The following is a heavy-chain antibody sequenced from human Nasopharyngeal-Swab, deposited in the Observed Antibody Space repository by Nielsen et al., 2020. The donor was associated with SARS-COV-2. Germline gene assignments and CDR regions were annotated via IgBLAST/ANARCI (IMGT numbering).Heavy chain of an antibody. CDR2: IRSKAYGGTT. D-gene: IGHD1-1*01. CDR1: GFTFGDYA. Sequence: GESLKISCTASGFTFGDYAMSWFRQAPGKGLEWVGFIRSKAYGGTTEYAASVKGRFTISRDDSKSIAYLQMNGLKTEDTAVYYCTRYLATGTTNFDYWGQGTLVTVSS. V-gene: IGHV3-49*03. J-gene: IGHJ4*02. CDR3: TRYLATGTTNFDY.